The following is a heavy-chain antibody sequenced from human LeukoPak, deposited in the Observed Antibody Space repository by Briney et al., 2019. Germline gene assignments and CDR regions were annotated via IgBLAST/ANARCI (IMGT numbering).Heavy chain of an antibody. CDR2: ISYDGSNK. V-gene: IGHV3-30*18. CDR1: GFTFSSYG. D-gene: IGHD3-22*01. CDR3: ANDYYDSSNY. J-gene: IGHJ4*02. Sequence: GGSLRLSCAASGFTFSSYGMHWVRQAPGKGLEWVAVISYDGSNKYYADSVKGRFTISRDNSKNTPYLQMNSLRAEDTAVYYCANDYYDSSNYWGQGTLVTVSS.